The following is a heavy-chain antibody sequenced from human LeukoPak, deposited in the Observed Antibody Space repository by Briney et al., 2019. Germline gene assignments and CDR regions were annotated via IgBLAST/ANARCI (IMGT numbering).Heavy chain of an antibody. J-gene: IGHJ4*02. CDR3: AKDLRTTFDY. CDR1: GCTFSRYG. V-gene: IGHV3-33*06. Sequence: PGWSLTLSCAASGCTFSRYGMQWVRQAAAKGLEWVALIWYDGSNKFYADSVKGRFTISRDNSKNTRYLQMNSLRAEDTAVYYCAKDLRTTFDYWGRGTLVTVSS. D-gene: IGHD4-11*01. CDR2: IWYDGSNK.